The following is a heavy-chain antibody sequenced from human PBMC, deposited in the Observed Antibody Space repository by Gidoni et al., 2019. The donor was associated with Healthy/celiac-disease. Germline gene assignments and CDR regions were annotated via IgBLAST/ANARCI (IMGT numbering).Heavy chain of an antibody. J-gene: IGHJ6*02. Sequence: QVQLVESGGGVVQPGRSLRLSCAASGFTFSSYGMHWVRQAPGKGLEWVAVIWYDGSNKYYADSVKGRFTISRDNSKNTLYLQMNSLRAEDTAVYYCWHICSGGSCYEGYYYYYGMDVWGQGTTVTVSS. CDR1: GFTFSSYG. V-gene: IGHV3-33*01. CDR3: WHICSGGSCYEGYYYYYGMDV. D-gene: IGHD2-15*01. CDR2: IWYDGSNK.